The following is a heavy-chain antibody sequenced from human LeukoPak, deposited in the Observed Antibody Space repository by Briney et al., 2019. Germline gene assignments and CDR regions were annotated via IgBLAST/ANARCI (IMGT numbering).Heavy chain of an antibody. CDR3: ARGPGYSSSWSETNAFDI. CDR2: ISAYNGNT. Sequence: EASVKVSCKASGYTFTSYGISWVRQAPGQGLEWMGWISAYNGNTNYAQKLQGRVTMTTDTSTSTAYMELRSLRSDDTAVYYCARGPGYSSSWSETNAFDIWGQGTMVTVSS. V-gene: IGHV1-18*01. J-gene: IGHJ3*02. CDR1: GYTFTSYG. D-gene: IGHD6-13*01.